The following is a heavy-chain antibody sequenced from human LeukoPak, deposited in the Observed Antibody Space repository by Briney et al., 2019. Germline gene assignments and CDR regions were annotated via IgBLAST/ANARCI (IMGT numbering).Heavy chain of an antibody. V-gene: IGHV4-34*01. Sequence: PSETLSLTCAVYGGSFSGYYWSWIRQPPGKGLEWIGEINHSGSTNYNPSLKSRVTISVDTFKNQFSLKLSSVTAADTAVYYCARGSGSYKSLDYWGQGTLVTVSS. CDR3: ARGSGSYKSLDY. CDR2: INHSGST. J-gene: IGHJ4*02. CDR1: GGSFSGYY. D-gene: IGHD1-26*01.